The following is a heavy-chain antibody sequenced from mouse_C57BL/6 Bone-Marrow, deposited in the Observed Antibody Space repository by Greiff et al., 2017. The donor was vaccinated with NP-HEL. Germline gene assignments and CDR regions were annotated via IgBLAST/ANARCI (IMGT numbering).Heavy chain of an antibody. CDR2: ICSGGST. V-gene: IGHV2-2*01. D-gene: IGHD4-1*01. Sequence: VQLQESGPGLVQPSPSLSITCTVSGFSFTSYGVHWVRQSPGKGLEWLGVICSGGSTDYNAAFISRMSISKDNSKSQVFFKMNSLQADDTAIYYCARSDWDGFFAYWGQGTLVTVSA. J-gene: IGHJ3*01. CDR3: ARSDWDGFFAY. CDR1: GFSFTSYG.